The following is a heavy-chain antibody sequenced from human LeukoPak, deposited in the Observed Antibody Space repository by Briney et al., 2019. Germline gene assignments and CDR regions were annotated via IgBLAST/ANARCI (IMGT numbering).Heavy chain of an antibody. Sequence: GESLKISCKGSGYSFTSYWIGWVRQMAGKGLESMGIIYPADSDTTYSPSFEGQVTISADKSIDTVYLQWSSLKASDTATYYCARQSRDGSKTRGYYFDSWGQGTLVTVSS. D-gene: IGHD3-10*01. V-gene: IGHV5-51*01. J-gene: IGHJ4*02. CDR3: ARQSRDGSKTRGYYFDS. CDR2: IYPADSDT. CDR1: GYSFTSYW.